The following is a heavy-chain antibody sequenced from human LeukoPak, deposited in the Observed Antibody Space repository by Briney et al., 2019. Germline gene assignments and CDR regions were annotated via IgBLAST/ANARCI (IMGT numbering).Heavy chain of an antibody. CDR1: GFTFSSYA. V-gene: IGHV3-30-3*01. Sequence: PGGSLRLSCAASGFTFSSYAMHWVRQAPGKGLEWVAVISYDGSNKYYADSVKGRFTISRDNSKNTLYLQMNSLRAEDTAVYYCARSGTIHAFDIWGQGTMVTVSS. J-gene: IGHJ3*02. D-gene: IGHD1-1*01. CDR3: ARSGTIHAFDI. CDR2: ISYDGSNK.